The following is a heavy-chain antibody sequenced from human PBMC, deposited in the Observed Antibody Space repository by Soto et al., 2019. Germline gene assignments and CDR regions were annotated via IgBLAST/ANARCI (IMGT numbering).Heavy chain of an antibody. CDR1: GFTFGDYA. V-gene: IGHV3-49*03. CDR2: IRSKAYGGTT. Sequence: PGGSLRLSCTASGFTFGDYAMSWFRQAPGKGLEWVGFIRSKAYGGTTEYAAPVKGRFTISRDDSKSIAYLQMNSLKTEDTAVYYCTTMTLTPDAFDIWGQGTMVTVSS. CDR3: TTMTLTPDAFDI. D-gene: IGHD3-22*01. J-gene: IGHJ3*02.